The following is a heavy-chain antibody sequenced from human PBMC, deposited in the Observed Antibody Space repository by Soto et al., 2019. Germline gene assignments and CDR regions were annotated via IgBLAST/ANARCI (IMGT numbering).Heavy chain of an antibody. CDR1: GYSFTSYW. Sequence: GESLKISCKGSGYSFTSYWIGWVRQMPGKGLEWMGIIYPGDSDTGYSPSFQGQVTISADKSISTAYLQWSSLKASDTAMYYCARHLRHSSGYYPYYFDSWGQGAPVTVSS. J-gene: IGHJ4*02. CDR3: ARHLRHSSGYYPYYFDS. CDR2: IYPGDSDT. V-gene: IGHV5-51*01. D-gene: IGHD3-22*01.